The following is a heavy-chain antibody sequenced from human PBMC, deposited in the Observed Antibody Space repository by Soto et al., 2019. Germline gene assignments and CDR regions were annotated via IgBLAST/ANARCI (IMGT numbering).Heavy chain of an antibody. CDR2: IYYSGST. Sequence: SETLSLTCTVSGGSISSGGYYWSWIRQHPGKGLEWIGYIYYSGSTYYNPSLKSRVTISVDTSKNQFSLKLSSVTAADTAVYYCARVGTSWIFDYWGQGTLVTVSS. CDR3: ARVGTSWIFDY. J-gene: IGHJ4*02. V-gene: IGHV4-31*03. D-gene: IGHD2-2*01. CDR1: GGSISSGGYY.